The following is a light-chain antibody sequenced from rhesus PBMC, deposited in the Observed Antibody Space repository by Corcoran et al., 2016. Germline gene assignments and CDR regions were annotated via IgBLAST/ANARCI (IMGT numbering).Light chain of an antibody. V-gene: IGKV1-22*01. CDR1: QSISSW. Sequence: DIQMTQSPSSLSASVGDTVTITCRASQSISSWLDWYPQKPGKDPKVVLYKASSLQSGVPSRFSGSGSGTDFTLNISSLQPEDFANYYCLQYSSSPLTFGGGTKVEIK. J-gene: IGKJ4*01. CDR2: KAS. CDR3: LQYSSSPLT.